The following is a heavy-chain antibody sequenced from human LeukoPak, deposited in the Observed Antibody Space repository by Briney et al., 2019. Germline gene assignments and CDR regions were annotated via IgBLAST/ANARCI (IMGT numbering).Heavy chain of an antibody. CDR1: GFTFTTYA. CDR3: AKGPLAAATKWFDP. J-gene: IGHJ5*02. Sequence: GGSLRLSCAASGFTFTTYAMSWVRQAPGKGVEWVSTISNNGDTTYYADSVKGRFTISRDNSKNTLWLQMNGLRAEDTAVYYCAKGPLAAATKWFDPWGQGTLVTVSS. CDR2: ISNNGDTT. V-gene: IGHV3-23*01. D-gene: IGHD2-15*01.